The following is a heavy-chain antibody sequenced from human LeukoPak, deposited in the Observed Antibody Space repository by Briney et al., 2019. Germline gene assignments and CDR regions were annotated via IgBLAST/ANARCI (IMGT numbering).Heavy chain of an antibody. J-gene: IGHJ4*02. CDR1: GYTFTSYY. Sequence: ASVKVSCKASGYTFTSYYMHWVRQAPGQGLEWMGIINPSGGSTSYAQKFQGRVTMTTDTSTSTAYMELRSLRSDDTAVYYCARGPEYYYDSSGYEDYWGQGTLVTVSS. V-gene: IGHV1-46*01. D-gene: IGHD3-22*01. CDR2: INPSGGST. CDR3: ARGPEYYYDSSGYEDY.